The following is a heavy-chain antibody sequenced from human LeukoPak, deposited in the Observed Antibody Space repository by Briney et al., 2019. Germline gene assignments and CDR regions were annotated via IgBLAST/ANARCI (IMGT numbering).Heavy chain of an antibody. CDR2: ISGSGGST. J-gene: IGHJ4*02. Sequence: GGSLRLSCAASGFTFSSYAMSWVRQAPGKGLEWVSAISGSGGSTYYADSVKGRFTISRDNSKNTLYLQMNSLRAEDTAVYYCARVHSSGYYPHFDYWGQGTLVTVSS. D-gene: IGHD3-22*01. V-gene: IGHV3-23*01. CDR3: ARVHSSGYYPHFDY. CDR1: GFTFSSYA.